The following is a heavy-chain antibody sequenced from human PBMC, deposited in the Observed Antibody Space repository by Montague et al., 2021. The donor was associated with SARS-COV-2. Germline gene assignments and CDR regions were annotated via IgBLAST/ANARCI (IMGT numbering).Heavy chain of an antibody. V-gene: IGHV4-59*13. CDR3: ARTEYNWNDWFDP. Sequence: SETLSLTRSLSGGSISSYYCSWIRQSAGKGLEWIGYIFHSGITDXNPSLKSRVTISVDMSKNQFSLQLNSVTAADSAVYYCARTEYNWNDWFDPWGQGTLVTVSS. CDR2: IFHSGIT. J-gene: IGHJ5*02. CDR1: GGSISSYY. D-gene: IGHD1-20*01.